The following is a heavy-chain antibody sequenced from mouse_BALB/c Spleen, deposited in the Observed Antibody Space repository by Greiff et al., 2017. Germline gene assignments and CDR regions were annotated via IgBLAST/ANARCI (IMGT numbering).Heavy chain of an antibody. CDR1: GYSITSGYY. CDR3: ARDLDYDGGFAY. V-gene: IGHV3-6*02. CDR2: ISYDGSN. Sequence: EVKLQESGPGLVKPSQSLSLTCSVTGYSITSGYYWNWIRQFPGNKLEWMGYISYDGSNNYNPSLKNRISITRDTSKNQFFLKLNSVTTEDTATYYCARDLDYDGGFAYWGQGTLVTVSA. D-gene: IGHD2-4*01. J-gene: IGHJ3*01.